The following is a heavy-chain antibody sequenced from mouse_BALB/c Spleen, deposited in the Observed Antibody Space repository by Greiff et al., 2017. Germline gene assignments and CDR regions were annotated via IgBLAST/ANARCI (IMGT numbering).Heavy chain of an antibody. V-gene: IGHV3-6*02. CDR1: GYSITSGYY. Sequence: EVKLVESGPGLVKPSQSLSLTCSVTGYSITSGYYWNWIRQFPGNKLEWMGYISYDGSNNYNPSLKNRISITRDTSKNQFFLKLNSVTTEDTATYYCAREGIYYGNYDTMDYWGQGTSVTVSS. CDR3: AREGIYYGNYDTMDY. D-gene: IGHD2-1*01. J-gene: IGHJ4*01. CDR2: ISYDGSN.